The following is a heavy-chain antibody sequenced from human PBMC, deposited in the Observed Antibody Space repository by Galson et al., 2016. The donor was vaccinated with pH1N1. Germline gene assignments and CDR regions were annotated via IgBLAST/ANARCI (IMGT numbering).Heavy chain of an antibody. CDR2: INQHGSKI. D-gene: IGHD3-16*01. J-gene: IGHJ3*02. CDR3: ARDRTYSESNTYYDLFDI. V-gene: IGHV3-7*03. Sequence: TWVRQAPGKGLEWVGNINQHGSKINYGDSVKGRFTISRDNAKNSLFLQMTSLRADDSAVYYCARDRTYSESNTYYDLFDIWGQGTMVTVSS.